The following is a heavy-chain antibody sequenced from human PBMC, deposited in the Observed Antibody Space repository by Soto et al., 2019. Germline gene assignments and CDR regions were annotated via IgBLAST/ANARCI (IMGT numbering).Heavy chain of an antibody. V-gene: IGHV3-15*07. CDR3: TTDSHLSTKLVRFDF. J-gene: IGHJ4*01. CDR2: IKSRIDGGTT. D-gene: IGHD1-1*01. CDR1: GFTISDVW. Sequence: AGGSLRLSCAASGFTISDVWLNWGPQAPGKGLGWVGRIKSRIDGGTTDFAAPVRGRFAISRDESQNTVYLEISSLQIEDTAVYYCTTDSHLSTKLVRFDFWGHGTLVTVSS.